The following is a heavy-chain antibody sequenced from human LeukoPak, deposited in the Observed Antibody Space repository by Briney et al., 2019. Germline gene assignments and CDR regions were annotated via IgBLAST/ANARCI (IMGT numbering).Heavy chain of an antibody. CDR2: ISSSSSCT. CDR3: ARGCYYGDCPGAFDI. D-gene: IGHD4-17*01. Sequence: GGSLRLSCAASGFTFSDYYMSWIRQAPGKGLEWVSYISSSSSCTNYADSVKGRFTISRDNAKNSLYLQMNSLRAEDTAVYYCARGCYYGDCPGAFDIWGQGTMVTVSS. J-gene: IGHJ3*02. V-gene: IGHV3-11*05. CDR1: GFTFSDYY.